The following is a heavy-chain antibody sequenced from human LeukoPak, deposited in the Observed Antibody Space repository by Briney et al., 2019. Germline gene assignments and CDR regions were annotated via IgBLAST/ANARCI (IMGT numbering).Heavy chain of an antibody. D-gene: IGHD3-22*01. Sequence: PGGSLRLSCAASGFTFSSYGMHWVRQAPGKGLEWVAFIRYDGSNKYYADSVKGRFTISRDNSKNTLYLQMNSLRAEDTAVYYCAKSRFFLYDSSGYYFDYWGQGTLVTVSS. CDR2: IRYDGSNK. J-gene: IGHJ4*02. CDR3: AKSRFFLYDSSGYYFDY. CDR1: GFTFSSYG. V-gene: IGHV3-30*02.